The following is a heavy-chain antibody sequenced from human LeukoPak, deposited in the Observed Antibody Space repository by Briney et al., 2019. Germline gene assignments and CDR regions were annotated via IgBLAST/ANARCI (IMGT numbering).Heavy chain of an antibody. J-gene: IGHJ4*02. CDR2: MRYDGSNR. Sequence: GGSLRLSCAASGITLSSYGMHWVRQAPGKGLEWVAFMRYDGSNRYYTDSVKGRFTISRDNAKNSLYLQMNSLRAEDTAVYYCARGTLNIPGEHGAFDYWGQGTLVTVSS. V-gene: IGHV3-30*02. CDR3: ARGTLNIPGEHGAFDY. CDR1: GITLSSYG. D-gene: IGHD1-14*01.